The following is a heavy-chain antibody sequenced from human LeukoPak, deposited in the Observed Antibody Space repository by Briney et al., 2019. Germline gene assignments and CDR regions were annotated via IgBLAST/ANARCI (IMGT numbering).Heavy chain of an antibody. CDR3: ARGNYDSSGYYYSAFDY. Sequence: GGSLRLSCAASGFTVGSNYMSWVRQAPGKGLEWVSVIYSGGSTYYADSVKGRFTISRDNSKNTLYLQMNSLRTEDTAVYYCARGNYDSSGYYYSAFDYWGQGTLVTVSS. CDR2: IYSGGST. CDR1: GFTVGSNY. D-gene: IGHD3-22*01. V-gene: IGHV3-53*05. J-gene: IGHJ4*02.